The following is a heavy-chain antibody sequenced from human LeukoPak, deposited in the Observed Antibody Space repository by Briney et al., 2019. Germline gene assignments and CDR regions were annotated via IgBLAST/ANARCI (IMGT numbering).Heavy chain of an antibody. J-gene: IGHJ6*02. D-gene: IGHD2-8*01. V-gene: IGHV3-30*18. CDR1: GFTFSSYG. Sequence: GGSLRLSCVAPGFTFSSYGMHWVRQAPGKGLEGVAVISYDGSNKYYADSVKGRFTISRDNSKNTLYLQMNSLRAEDTAVYYCAKEWHIVLILYGMDVWGQGTTVTVSS. CDR2: ISYDGSNK. CDR3: AKEWHIVLILYGMDV.